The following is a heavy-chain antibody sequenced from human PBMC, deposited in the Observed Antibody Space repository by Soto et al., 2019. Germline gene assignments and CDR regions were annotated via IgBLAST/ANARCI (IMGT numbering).Heavy chain of an antibody. Sequence: ASVKVSCKASGYTFTSYAMHWVRQAPGQRLEWMGWINAGNGNTKYSQKFQGRVTITRDTSASTAYMELSSLRSEDTAVYYCAREYSSSWGTNYYYYYGRDVWGQGTTVTVSS. V-gene: IGHV1-3*01. CDR3: AREYSSSWGTNYYYYYGRDV. CDR1: GYTFTSYA. CDR2: INAGNGNT. D-gene: IGHD6-13*01. J-gene: IGHJ6*02.